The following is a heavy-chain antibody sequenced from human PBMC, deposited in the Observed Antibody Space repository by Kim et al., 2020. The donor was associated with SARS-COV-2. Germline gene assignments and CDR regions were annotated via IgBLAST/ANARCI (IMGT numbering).Heavy chain of an antibody. CDR1: GGSVSSGSYD. Sequence: SETLSLTCTVSGGSVSSGSYDWSWIRQPPGKGLEWIGYIYYSGSTNYNPSLKSRVTISVDTSKNQFSLKLSSVTAADTAVYYCARATQTKLWFGELSADPIHIWGQGTLVTVSS. CDR2: IYYSGST. D-gene: IGHD3-10*01. CDR3: ARATQTKLWFGELSADPIHI. J-gene: IGHJ4*02. V-gene: IGHV4-61*01.